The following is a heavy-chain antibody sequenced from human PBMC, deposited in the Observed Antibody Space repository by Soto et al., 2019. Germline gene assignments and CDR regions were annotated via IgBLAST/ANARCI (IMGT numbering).Heavy chain of an antibody. CDR3: ANGGDRWLRIDY. CDR1: GFAFSSYG. Sequence: QVHLVESGGGVVQPGRSLTLSCTASGFAFSSYGMLWVRQAPGKGLEGVAVLTYARGDKYYADSVKGRFTISRDSSKNTLYLQMNSLRAEDTVVYYCANGGDRWLRIDYWGQGTLVTVSS. J-gene: IGHJ4*02. CDR2: LTYARGDK. V-gene: IGHV3-30*18. D-gene: IGHD5-12*01.